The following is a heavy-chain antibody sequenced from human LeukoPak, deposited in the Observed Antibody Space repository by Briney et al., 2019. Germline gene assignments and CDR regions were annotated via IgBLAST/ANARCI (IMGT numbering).Heavy chain of an antibody. J-gene: IGHJ5*02. CDR3: ARQGNNWFDP. CDR1: GFTFSDYY. V-gene: IGHV3-11*06. CDR2: ISSSSNYT. Sequence: PAGSLTLTCTATGFTFSDYYMNWIRHAPDKSLEWVSYISSSSNYTNYADSVKGRFTISRDNAKNFLYLQMNSLTAEDTAVYYCARQGNNWFDPWGQGCLVTVSS.